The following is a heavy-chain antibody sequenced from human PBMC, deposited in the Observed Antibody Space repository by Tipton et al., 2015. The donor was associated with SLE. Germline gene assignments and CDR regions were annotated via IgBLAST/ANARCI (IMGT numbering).Heavy chain of an antibody. CDR2: IYYSGGT. Sequence: LRLSCTVSGGSISSSRYYWGWIRQPPGKGLEWIGSIYYSGGTYYNPSLKSRVTISVDTTKNQFSLRMSSVTDADTAVYYCARHEFGAVAAVDHWGQGTLVTVS. V-gene: IGHV4-39*01. D-gene: IGHD6-19*01. CDR3: ARHEFGAVAAVDH. J-gene: IGHJ4*02. CDR1: GGSISSSRYY.